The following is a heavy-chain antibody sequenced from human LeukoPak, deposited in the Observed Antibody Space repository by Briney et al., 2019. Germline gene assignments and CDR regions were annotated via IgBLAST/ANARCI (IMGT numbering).Heavy chain of an antibody. Sequence: PGGSLRLSCAASGFTFSDYWMSWVRQAPGKGLEWVAYIGVIGTTTNIFYAVSVKGRFTISRDDAKNSLYLQMNSLRAEDTALYYCVRDFSYAFDIWGQGTMVTASS. D-gene: IGHD2/OR15-2a*01. CDR2: IGVIGTTTNI. CDR3: VRDFSYAFDI. J-gene: IGHJ3*02. V-gene: IGHV3-48*01. CDR1: GFTFSDYW.